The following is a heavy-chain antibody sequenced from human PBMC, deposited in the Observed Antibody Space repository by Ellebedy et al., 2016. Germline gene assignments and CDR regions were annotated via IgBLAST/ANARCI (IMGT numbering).Heavy chain of an antibody. CDR3: ARGFYDSSGYYPSFDY. J-gene: IGHJ4*02. V-gene: IGHV1-69*13. D-gene: IGHD3-22*01. CDR1: GGTFSSYA. CDR2: IIPIFGTA. Sequence: ASVKVSCKASGGTFSSYAISWVRQAPGQGLEWMGGIIPIFGTANYAQKFQGRVTITADESTSTAYMELSSLRSEDTAVYYCARGFYDSSGYYPSFDYWGQGTLVTVSS.